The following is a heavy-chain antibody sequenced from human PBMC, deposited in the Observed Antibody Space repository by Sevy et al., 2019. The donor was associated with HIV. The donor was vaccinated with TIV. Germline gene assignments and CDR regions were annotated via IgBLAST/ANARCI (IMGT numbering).Heavy chain of an antibody. CDR2: IGYDGSNK. CDR3: AKDENSCGWYVNY. V-gene: IGHV3-30*02. D-gene: IGHD6-19*01. J-gene: IGHJ4*02. CDR1: GFTFSSYG. Sequence: GGSLRLSCAASGFTFSSYGMHWVRQAPGKGLEWVAFIGYDGSNKYYADSVKGRFTTSRDNSKNTLYLQMNSLRAEDTALYYCAKDENSCGWYVNYWGQGTLVTVSS.